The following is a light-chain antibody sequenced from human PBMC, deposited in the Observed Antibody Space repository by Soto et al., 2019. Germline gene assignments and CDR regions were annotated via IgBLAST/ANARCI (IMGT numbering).Light chain of an antibody. J-gene: IGKJ5*01. CDR1: QSISSY. V-gene: IGKV1-39*01. CDR3: QQSYSNPIT. Sequence: DIHMTQSPSSLSASVGYRFTITCRASQSISSYLNWYQQKPGKAPKLLIYAASSLQSGVPSRFSGSGPGTDFTLTISSLQPEDFETYYCQQSYSNPITFGQGTRLEIK. CDR2: AAS.